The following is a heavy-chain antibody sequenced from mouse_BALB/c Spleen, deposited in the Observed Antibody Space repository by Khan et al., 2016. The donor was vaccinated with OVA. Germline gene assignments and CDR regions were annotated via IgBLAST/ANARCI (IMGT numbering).Heavy chain of an antibody. V-gene: IGHV14-3*02. Sequence: VQLQQSGAELVKPGASVKLSCTASGFTIKATYMHWVKQRPEQGLEWIGRIDPANGNTKYDPTFQGKATITADTSSNTAYLQLSSLTSEDTAVYDCARINAWGQGTTLTVSS. J-gene: IGHJ2*01. CDR1: GFTIKATY. CDR2: IDPANGNT. CDR3: ARINA.